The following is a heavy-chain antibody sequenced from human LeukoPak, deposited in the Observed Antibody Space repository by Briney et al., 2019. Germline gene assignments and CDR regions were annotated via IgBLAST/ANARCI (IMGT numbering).Heavy chain of an antibody. D-gene: IGHD4-17*01. CDR1: GFTFSSYG. J-gene: IGHJ4*02. V-gene: IGHV3-30*18. CDR2: ISYDGSNK. Sequence: PGGSLRLSCAASGFTFSSYGMHWVRQAPGKGLEWVAVISYDGSNKYYADSVKGRFTISRDNSKNTLYLQMNSLRAEDTAVYYCAKDPEGMTTVTTGYFDYWGQGSLVTVSS. CDR3: AKDPEGMTTVTTGYFDY.